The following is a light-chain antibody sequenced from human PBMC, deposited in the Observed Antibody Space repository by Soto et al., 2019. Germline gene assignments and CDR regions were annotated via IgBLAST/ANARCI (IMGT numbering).Light chain of an antibody. V-gene: IGKV1-39*01. CDR2: AAS. CDR1: QSISSY. Sequence: DIPMTQSPSSLSASVGDRVTITCRASQSISSYLNWYQQKPGKAPNLLIYAASSLQSGVPSRFSGSGSGTDFTLTISSLQPEDFATYSCQQSYTTPYTFGQGTKLEIK. J-gene: IGKJ2*01. CDR3: QQSYTTPYT.